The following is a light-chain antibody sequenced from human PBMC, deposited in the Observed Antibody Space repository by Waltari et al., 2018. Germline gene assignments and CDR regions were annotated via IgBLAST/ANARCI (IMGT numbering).Light chain of an antibody. CDR1: QSISSW. J-gene: IGKJ1*01. V-gene: IGKV1-5*03. CDR2: KAS. CDR3: QQYYSYST. Sequence: DIQMTQSPSTLAASVGDRVTITCRASQSISSWLAWYQQKPGEAPKLLIYKASSLESGVPSRFSGSGSGTEFSLTISSLQPDDFATYYCQQYYSYSTFGQGTKVEIK.